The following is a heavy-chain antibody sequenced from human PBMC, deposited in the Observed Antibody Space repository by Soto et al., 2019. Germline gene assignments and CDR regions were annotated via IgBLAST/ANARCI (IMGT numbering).Heavy chain of an antibody. D-gene: IGHD4-17*01. V-gene: IGHV1-69*08. CDR3: ARPDFGDYWYFDL. CDR1: GGTFSSHT. CDR2: IIPALGTA. Sequence: QDQLVQSGAEVKKPGSSVKVSCKASGGTFSSHTFSWVRQAPGQGLEWMGRIIPALGTATYAQKFQGRVTITADESATTVYMELNSLRSADTAVYYCARPDFGDYWYFDLWGHGTLVTVSS. J-gene: IGHJ2*01.